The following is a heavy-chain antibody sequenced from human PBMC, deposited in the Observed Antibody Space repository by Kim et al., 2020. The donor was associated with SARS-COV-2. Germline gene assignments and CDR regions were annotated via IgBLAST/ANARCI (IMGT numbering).Heavy chain of an antibody. CDR1: RHTFTNYY. CDR3: AGGGMDV. V-gene: IGHV1-46*01. CDR2: INPSGVST. D-gene: IGHD2-15*01. Sequence: ASVKVSCKASRHTFTNYYIHWVRQAPGQGLEWMGMINPSGVSTSHAQNFQGRVTMTRDTSTNTVYMVLSSLRSEDTAVYYCAGGGMDVWGQGTTVTVSS. J-gene: IGHJ6*02.